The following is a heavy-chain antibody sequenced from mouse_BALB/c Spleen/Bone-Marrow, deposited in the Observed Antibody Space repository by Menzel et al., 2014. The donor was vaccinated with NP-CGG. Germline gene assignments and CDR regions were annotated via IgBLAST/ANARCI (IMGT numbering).Heavy chain of an antibody. CDR2: ISPSTDYT. CDR3: ARRKFGNHGFAY. Sequence: QVQLQQSGAELAKPGASVKMSCKASGYTFTSYWMHWVKQRSGQGLEWIGYISPSTDYTEYNQKFKDKATLTADKSSSTAYMQLSSLTSEDSAVYYCARRKFGNHGFAYWGQGTLVTVSA. D-gene: IGHD2-10*02. CDR1: GYTFTSYW. J-gene: IGHJ3*01. V-gene: IGHV1-7*01.